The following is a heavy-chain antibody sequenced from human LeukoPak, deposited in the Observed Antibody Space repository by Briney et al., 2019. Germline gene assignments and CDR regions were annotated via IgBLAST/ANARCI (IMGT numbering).Heavy chain of an antibody. V-gene: IGHV4-59*01. Sequence: SETLSLTCTVSGGSISSYYWSWIRQPPGKGLEWIGYISYSGSTNYNPSLKSRVTISVDTSKNQFSLKLSSVTAADTAVYYCARVGGYWNYYYFDYWGQGTLVTVSS. CDR3: ARVGGYWNYYYFDY. CDR2: ISYSGST. D-gene: IGHD5-12*01. J-gene: IGHJ4*02. CDR1: GGSISSYY.